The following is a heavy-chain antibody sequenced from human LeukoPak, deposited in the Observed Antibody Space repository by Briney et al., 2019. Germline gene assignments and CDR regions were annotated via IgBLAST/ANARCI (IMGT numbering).Heavy chain of an antibody. D-gene: IGHD2-15*01. CDR1: GFTFSSFV. V-gene: IGHV3-23*01. CDR2: ISGSGGTT. Sequence: GALRLSCAASGFTFSSFVMTWVRQAPGKGLEWVSTISGSGGTTYYADSVKGRFTISRDNSRNTLYLQMNSLRAEDTAVYYCAKQGGVVAAIFDYWGQGTLVTVSS. J-gene: IGHJ4*02. CDR3: AKQGGVVAAIFDY.